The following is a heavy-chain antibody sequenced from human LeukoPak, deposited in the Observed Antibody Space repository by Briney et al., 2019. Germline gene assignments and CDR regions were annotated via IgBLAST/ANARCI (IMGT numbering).Heavy chain of an antibody. V-gene: IGHV4-59*08. CDR3: AKSLGQQLAPESYYYYGMDV. CDR1: GGSISSYY. J-gene: IGHJ6*02. CDR2: IYYSGST. Sequence: SSETLSLTCTVSGGSISSYYWSWIRQPPGKGLEWIGYIYYSGSTNYNPSLKSRVTISVDTSKSQFSLKLSSVTAADTAVYYCAKSLGQQLAPESYYYYGMDVWGQGTTVTVSS. D-gene: IGHD6-13*01.